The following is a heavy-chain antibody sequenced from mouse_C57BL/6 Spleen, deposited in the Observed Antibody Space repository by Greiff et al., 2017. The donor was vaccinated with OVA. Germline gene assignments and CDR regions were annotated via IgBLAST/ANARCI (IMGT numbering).Heavy chain of an antibody. V-gene: IGHV1-15*01. CDR1: GYTFTDYE. J-gene: IGHJ1*03. D-gene: IGHD1-1*01. Sequence: VKLQESGAELVRPGASVTLSCQASGYTFTDYEMHWVKQTPVHGLEWIGAIDPETGGTAYNQKFKGKAILTADKSSSTAYMGLRSLTSEDSAVYYCTNTTVVVSRYFDVWGTGTTVTVSS. CDR3: TNTTVVVSRYFDV. CDR2: IDPETGGT.